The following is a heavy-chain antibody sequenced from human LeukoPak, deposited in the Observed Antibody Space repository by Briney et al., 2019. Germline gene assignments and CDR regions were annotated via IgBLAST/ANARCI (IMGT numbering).Heavy chain of an antibody. CDR2: MNQDGSEN. D-gene: IGHD6-19*01. V-gene: IGHV3-7*04. Sequence: PGESLRLSCVASGFTFTDYWMGWVRQAPGRGPEWVANMNQDGSENLYVHSVKGRFTISRDNGKHSVSLQMNSLRAEDTAVYYCARGQWLLFRGQGSLVTVSS. J-gene: IGHJ1*01. CDR3: ARGQWLLF. CDR1: GFTFTDYW.